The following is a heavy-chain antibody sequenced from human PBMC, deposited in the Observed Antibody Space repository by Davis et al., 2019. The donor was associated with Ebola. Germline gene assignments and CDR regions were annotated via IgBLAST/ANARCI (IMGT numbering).Heavy chain of an antibody. V-gene: IGHV4-59*01. Sequence: PSETLSLTCAVYGGSFSGYYWSWIRQPPGKGLEWIGYIYYSGSTNYNPSLKSRVTISVDTSKNQFSLKLSSVTAADTAVYYCARRVAVAGTGLSWFDPWGQGTLVTVSS. CDR1: GGSFSGYY. CDR2: IYYSGST. CDR3: ARRVAVAGTGLSWFDP. D-gene: IGHD6-19*01. J-gene: IGHJ5*02.